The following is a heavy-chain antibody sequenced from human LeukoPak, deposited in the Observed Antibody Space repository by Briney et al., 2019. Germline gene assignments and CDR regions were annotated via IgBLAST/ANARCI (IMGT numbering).Heavy chain of an antibody. CDR3: AREGYGGNSGDFDY. J-gene: IGHJ4*02. CDR1: GYTFTSYD. Sequence: GSVKVSCKASGYTFTSYDINWVRQATGQGLEWMGWMNPNSGNTGYAQKFRGRVTMTRNTSISTAYMELSSLRSEDTAVYYCAREGYGGNSGDFDYWGQGTLVTVSS. V-gene: IGHV1-8*01. D-gene: IGHD4-23*01. CDR2: MNPNSGNT.